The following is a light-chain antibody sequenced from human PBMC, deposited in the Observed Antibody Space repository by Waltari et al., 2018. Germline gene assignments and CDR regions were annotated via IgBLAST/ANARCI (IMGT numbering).Light chain of an antibody. Sequence: EIVLTKSPGTLSLSRGEQATFSCTPSQSVLSSYLALYQQQPGQAPRLLIYGASSRATGIPDRFSGSGSGTDFTLTISRLEPEDFAVYYCQQYGSSPNTFGQGTKLEIK. J-gene: IGKJ2*01. CDR2: GAS. V-gene: IGKV3-20*01. CDR3: QQYGSSPNT. CDR1: QSVLSSY.